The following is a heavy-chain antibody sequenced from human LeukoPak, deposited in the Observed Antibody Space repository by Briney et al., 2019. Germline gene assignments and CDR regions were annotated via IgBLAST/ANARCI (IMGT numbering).Heavy chain of an antibody. D-gene: IGHD6-19*01. Sequence: GGSLRLSCAASGFTFSSYSMNWVRQAPGKGLEWVSAISGSGGSTYYADSVKGRFTISRDNSKNTLYLQMNSLRAEDTAVYYCARTGSGWYLYYFDYWGQGTLVTVSS. J-gene: IGHJ4*02. CDR1: GFTFSSYS. CDR3: ARTGSGWYLYYFDY. V-gene: IGHV3-23*01. CDR2: ISGSGGST.